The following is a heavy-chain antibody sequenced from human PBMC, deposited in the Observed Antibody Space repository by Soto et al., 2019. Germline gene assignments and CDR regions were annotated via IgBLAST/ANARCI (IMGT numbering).Heavy chain of an antibody. CDR3: ATSRDGYNYEAGY. CDR2: IIPIFGTA. Sequence: SVKVSCKXSGGTFSSYAICWVRQAPGQGLEWMGGIIPIFGTANYAQKFQGRVTITADESTSTAYMELSGLRSEDTAVYYCATSRDGYNYEAGYWGQGTLVTVSS. V-gene: IGHV1-69*13. J-gene: IGHJ4*02. CDR1: GGTFSSYA. D-gene: IGHD5-12*01.